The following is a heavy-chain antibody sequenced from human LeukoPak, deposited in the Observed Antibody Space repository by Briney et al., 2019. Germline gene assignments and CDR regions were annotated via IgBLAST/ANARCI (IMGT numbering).Heavy chain of an antibody. V-gene: IGHV7-4-1*02. J-gene: IGHJ3*02. CDR3: ARGREVRRLGAFDI. Sequence: GASVKVSCKASGYTFTSFAMNWVRQAPGQGLEWMGWINTNTGNPTYAQGFTGRFVFSLDTSVSTAYLQISSLKAEDTAVYYCARGREVRRLGAFDIWGQGTMVTVSS. CDR2: INTNTGNP. D-gene: IGHD3-10*01. CDR1: GYTFTSFA.